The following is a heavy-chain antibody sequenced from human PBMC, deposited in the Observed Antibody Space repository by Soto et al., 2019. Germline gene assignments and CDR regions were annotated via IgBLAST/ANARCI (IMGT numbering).Heavy chain of an antibody. CDR2: ISSSSSYI. D-gene: IGHD2-15*01. CDR3: ARDYCSGGSCYYGMDV. V-gene: IGHV3-21*01. Sequence: LRLSCAASGFTFSSYSMNWVRQAPGKGLEWVSSISSSSSYIYYADSVKGRFTISRDNAKNSLYLQMNSLRAEDTAVYYCARDYCSGGSCYYGMDVWGQGTTVTVSS. CDR1: GFTFSSYS. J-gene: IGHJ6*02.